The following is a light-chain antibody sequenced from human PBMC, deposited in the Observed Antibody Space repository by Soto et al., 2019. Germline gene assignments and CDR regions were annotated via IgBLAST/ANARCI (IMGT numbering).Light chain of an antibody. CDR1: QDISNY. Sequence: DIQMTQSPSSLSASVGDRVTITCQASQDISNYLNWYQQKPGKAPKLLIYHASNLDTGVPSRFSGSGSGTDFTINISSLQPEDIATYYCQQYDNLPPLTFGGGTKVEIK. V-gene: IGKV1-33*01. CDR3: QQYDNLPPLT. J-gene: IGKJ4*02. CDR2: HAS.